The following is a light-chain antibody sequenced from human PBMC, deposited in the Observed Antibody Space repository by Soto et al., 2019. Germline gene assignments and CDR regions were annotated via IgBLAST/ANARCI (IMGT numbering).Light chain of an antibody. CDR3: QQYGSSPWT. J-gene: IGKJ1*01. Sequence: EMVLTQSPGTLSLSPGERATLSCRASQSVSSSYLAWYLQKPGQAPRLLFYGASSRATGIPDRFSGSWSGTDVTLTISRLEPEDFAVYYCQQYGSSPWTFGQGPKVEIK. CDR1: QSVSSSY. V-gene: IGKV3-20*01. CDR2: GAS.